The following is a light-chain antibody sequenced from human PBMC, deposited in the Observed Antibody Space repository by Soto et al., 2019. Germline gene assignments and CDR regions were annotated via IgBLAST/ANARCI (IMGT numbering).Light chain of an antibody. Sequence: QSALTQPPSASGSLGQSVTISCTGTSSDIGAYDYVSWYQQHPGKVPKLIIYEVNKRPSVVSDRFSGSKSGNTASLTVSGLHADDEADYYCNSYAVSDHFVVFGGGTKRTVL. CDR3: NSYAVSDHFVV. J-gene: IGLJ2*01. V-gene: IGLV2-8*01. CDR2: EVN. CDR1: SSDIGAYDY.